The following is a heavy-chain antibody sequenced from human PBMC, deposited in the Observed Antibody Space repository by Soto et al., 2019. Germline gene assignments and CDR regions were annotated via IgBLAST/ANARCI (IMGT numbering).Heavy chain of an antibody. Sequence: SETLSLTCTVSGGSISSGGYSWTWIRQSPGKGLEWIGYTYQSGSAYYNPSLKSRVTISVDRSKNQFSLNLTSVTAADTAVYYCARDYYGVDVWGQGTTVTV. CDR3: ARDYYGVDV. CDR1: GGSISSGGYS. J-gene: IGHJ6*02. V-gene: IGHV4-30-2*06. CDR2: TYQSGSA.